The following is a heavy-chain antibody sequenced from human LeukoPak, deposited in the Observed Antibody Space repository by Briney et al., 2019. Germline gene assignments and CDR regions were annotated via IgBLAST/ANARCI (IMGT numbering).Heavy chain of an antibody. V-gene: IGHV1-69*05. CDR2: IIPIFGTA. CDR1: GYTFTGYY. CDR3: ARAYLPQQQLVPPGYYYYYYMDV. J-gene: IGHJ6*03. D-gene: IGHD6-13*01. Sequence: ASVKVSCKASGYTFTGYYMHWVRQAPGQGLEWMGGIIPIFGTADYAQKFQGRVTITTDESTSTAYMELSSLRSEDTAVYYCARAYLPQQQLVPPGYYYYYYMDVWGKGTTVTVSS.